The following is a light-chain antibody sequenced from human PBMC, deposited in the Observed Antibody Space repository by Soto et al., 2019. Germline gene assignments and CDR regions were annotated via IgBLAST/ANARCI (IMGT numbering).Light chain of an antibody. Sequence: DIQLTQSPSFLSASVGDRVTITCRASQGISNYLAWYQQKPGKVPQLLIYAASTLQSGVPSRFSGSGSGTEFTLTINSLQPEDFATYYCQELKSYLYTFGQGTKLDIK. CDR3: QELKSYLYT. J-gene: IGKJ2*01. CDR1: QGISNY. CDR2: AAS. V-gene: IGKV1-9*01.